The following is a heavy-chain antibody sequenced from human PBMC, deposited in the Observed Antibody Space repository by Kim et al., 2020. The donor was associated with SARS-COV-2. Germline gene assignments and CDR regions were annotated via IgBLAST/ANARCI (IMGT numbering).Heavy chain of an antibody. CDR1: GFTFSSYG. CDR3: ARGGDNPTGSYYYYYYMDV. V-gene: IGHV3-33*01. Sequence: GGSLRLSCAASGFTFSSYGMHWVRQAPGKGLEWVAVIWYDGSNKYYADSVKGRFTISRDNSKNTLYLQMNSLRAEDTAVYYCARGGDNPTGSYYYYYYMDVWGKGTTVTVSS. J-gene: IGHJ6*03. CDR2: IWYDGSNK. D-gene: IGHD1-1*01.